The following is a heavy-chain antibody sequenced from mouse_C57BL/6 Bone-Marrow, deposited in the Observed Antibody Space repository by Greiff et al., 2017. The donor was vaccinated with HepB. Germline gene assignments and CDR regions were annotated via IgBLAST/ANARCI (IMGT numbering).Heavy chain of an antibody. V-gene: IGHV5-6*01. J-gene: IGHJ4*01. Sequence: EVQGVESGGDLVKPGGSLKLSCAASGFTFSSYGMSWVRQTPDKRLEWVATISSGGSYTYYPDSVKGRFTISRDNAKNTLYMQMSSLKSEDTAMYYCASQTLYYAMDYWGQGTSVTVSS. CDR1: GFTFSSYG. CDR2: ISSGGSYT. CDR3: ASQTLYYAMDY.